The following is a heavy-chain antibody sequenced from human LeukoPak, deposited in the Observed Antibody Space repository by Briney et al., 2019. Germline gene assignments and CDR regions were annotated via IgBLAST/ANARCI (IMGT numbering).Heavy chain of an antibody. J-gene: IGHJ4*02. Sequence: SETLSLTCTVSGGSISSYYWSWIRQPAGKGLEWIGRIYTSGSTNYNPSLKSRVTISVDTSKNQFSLKLSSVTAADTAVYYCAREVRVVAATPAFYFDYWGQGTLVTVSS. CDR1: GGSISSYY. D-gene: IGHD2-15*01. CDR3: AREVRVVAATPAFYFDY. V-gene: IGHV4-4*07. CDR2: IYTSGST.